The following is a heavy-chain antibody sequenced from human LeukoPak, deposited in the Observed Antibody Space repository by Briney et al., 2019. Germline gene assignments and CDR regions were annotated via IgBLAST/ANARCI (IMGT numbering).Heavy chain of an antibody. Sequence: GGSLRLSCAVSGFSVSTNYMSWVRQAPGKGPEWVSVLYGGGNTYYADSVKGRFTISRDNSKNMLYLQMDSLRAEDTAVYYCARRSTVSGDGSGYFDLWGRGTLVTVSS. V-gene: IGHV3-53*01. CDR2: LYGGGNT. D-gene: IGHD3-10*01. CDR3: ARRSTVSGDGSGYFDL. J-gene: IGHJ2*01. CDR1: GFSVSTNY.